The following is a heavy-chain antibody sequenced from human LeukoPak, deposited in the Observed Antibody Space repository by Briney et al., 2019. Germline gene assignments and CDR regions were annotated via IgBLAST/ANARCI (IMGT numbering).Heavy chain of an antibody. Sequence: GGSLRLSCAASGFTFSSYAMSWVRQAPGKGLEWVSAISGSGGSTYYADSVKGRFTISRDNSKNTLYLQMKSLRAEDTAVYYCAASPTYYDILTGYWYYFDYWGQGTLVTVSS. J-gene: IGHJ4*02. V-gene: IGHV3-23*01. CDR3: AASPTYYDILTGYWYYFDY. CDR1: GFTFSSYA. D-gene: IGHD3-9*01. CDR2: ISGSGGST.